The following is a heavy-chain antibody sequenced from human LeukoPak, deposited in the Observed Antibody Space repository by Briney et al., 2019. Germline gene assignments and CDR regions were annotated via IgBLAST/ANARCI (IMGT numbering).Heavy chain of an antibody. CDR2: IYYSGST. CDR1: GGSISSYY. V-gene: IGHV4-59*01. J-gene: IGHJ4*02. D-gene: IGHD1-26*01. CDR3: ARDSGDAGFDY. Sequence: SETLSLTCAVYGGSISSYYWSWIRQPPGKGLEWIGYIYYSGSTNYNPSLKSRVTISVDTSKNQFSLKLSSVTAADTAVYYCARDSGDAGFDYWGQGTLVTVSS.